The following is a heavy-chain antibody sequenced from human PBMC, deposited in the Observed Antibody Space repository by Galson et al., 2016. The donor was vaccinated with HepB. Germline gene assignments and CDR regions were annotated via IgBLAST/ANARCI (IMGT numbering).Heavy chain of an antibody. CDR3: ARDNSGAFDI. Sequence: QSGAEVKKPGESLKISCKASGYTFTGYYLHWVRQAPGQGLEWMGWINPNSGGTKYAQKFQGWVTMTRDTSISTAYMELSRLTSDDTAVYYCARDNSGAFDIWGQGTMVTVSS. V-gene: IGHV1-2*04. J-gene: IGHJ3*02. D-gene: IGHD1-26*01. CDR1: GYTFTGYY. CDR2: INPNSGGT.